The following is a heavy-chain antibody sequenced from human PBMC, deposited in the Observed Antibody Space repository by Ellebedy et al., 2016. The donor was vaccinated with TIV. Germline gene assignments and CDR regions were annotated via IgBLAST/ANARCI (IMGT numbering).Heavy chain of an antibody. D-gene: IGHD2-15*01. CDR3: AQNMQYFCGGSCSSSYGLDV. CDR1: GFTFSTYW. CDR2: IHQDGSEK. J-gene: IGHJ6*02. V-gene: IGHV3-7*01. Sequence: PGGSLRLSCAASGFTFSTYWMTWVRQAPGKGLEWVANIHQDGSEKYYVDSVKGRFTISRDNAKNSLYLQMNSLRAEDTAVYYCAQNMQYFCGGSCSSSYGLDVWGQGTTVTVSS.